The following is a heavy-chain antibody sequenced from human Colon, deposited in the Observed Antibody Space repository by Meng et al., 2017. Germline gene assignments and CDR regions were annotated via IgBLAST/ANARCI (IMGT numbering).Heavy chain of an antibody. CDR2: VNSDGSYT. Sequence: DVRLVESGGGLVQPGGSLRLSCAAFGFTFSSEWMHWVRQAPGKGLVWVSGVNSDGSYTYYADSVKGRFTISKDNAKNTLYLQMNSLRDEDTGLYHCAMVDGYWGQGTLVTVSS. V-gene: IGHV3-74*01. D-gene: IGHD2-15*01. J-gene: IGHJ4*02. CDR3: AMVDGY. CDR1: GFTFSSEW.